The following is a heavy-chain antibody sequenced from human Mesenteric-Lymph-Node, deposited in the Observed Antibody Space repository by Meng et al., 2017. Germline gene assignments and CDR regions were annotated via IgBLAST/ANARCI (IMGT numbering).Heavy chain of an antibody. J-gene: IGHJ4*02. V-gene: IGHV4-31*03. D-gene: IGHD6-19*01. CDR2: IYYSGST. Sequence: QVQLQEAGPGLVKPSQTLSLTCTVSGGSISSGGFYWSWFRQHPGKGLEWIGYIYYSGSTYYNPSLRSRVAISIDTSKNQFSLNLSSVTAADTAVYYCARVGQWLPIDYWGQGTLVTVSS. CDR1: GGSISSGGFY. CDR3: ARVGQWLPIDY.